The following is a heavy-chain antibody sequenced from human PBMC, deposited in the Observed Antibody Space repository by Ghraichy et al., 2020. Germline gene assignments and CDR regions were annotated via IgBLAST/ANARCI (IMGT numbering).Heavy chain of an antibody. D-gene: IGHD2-15*01. CDR1: GFTFSSYA. CDR3: ARGYCSGGSCYSRDAFDI. J-gene: IGHJ3*02. V-gene: IGHV3-30-3*01. Sequence: GGSLRLSCAASGFTFSSYAMHWVRQAPGKGLEWVAVISYDGSNKYYADSVKGRFTISRDNSKNTLYLQMNSLRAEDTAVYYCARGYCSGGSCYSRDAFDIWGQGTMVTVSS. CDR2: ISYDGSNK.